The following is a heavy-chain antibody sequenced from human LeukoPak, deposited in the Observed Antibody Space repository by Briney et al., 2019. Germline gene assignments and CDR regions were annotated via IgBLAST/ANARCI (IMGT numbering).Heavy chain of an antibody. Sequence: GGSLRLSCAASGFTFSSYGMHWVRQAPGKGLEWVAFIRYDGSNKYYADSVKGRFTISRDNSKNTLYLQMGSLRAEDMAVYYCARSLAVAERHYYYYYMDVWGKGTTVTISS. D-gene: IGHD6-19*01. CDR2: IRYDGSNK. V-gene: IGHV3-30*02. CDR3: ARSLAVAERHYYYYYMDV. CDR1: GFTFSSYG. J-gene: IGHJ6*03.